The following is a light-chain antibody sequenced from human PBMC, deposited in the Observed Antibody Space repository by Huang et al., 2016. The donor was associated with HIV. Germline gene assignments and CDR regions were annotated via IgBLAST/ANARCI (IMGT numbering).Light chain of an antibody. J-gene: IGKJ1*01. CDR3: HQFYRTPQT. CDR2: WAS. Sequence: DIVMTQSPDSMTVSLGERATINCKSSQTVLHSSNNKDYLALYQQKPGQPPKLLIYWASTRESGVPDRFIGGGSGTDFTLTITSLQAGDVAVYFCHQFYRTPQTFGQGTKVEIK. CDR1: QTVLHSSNNKDY. V-gene: IGKV4-1*01.